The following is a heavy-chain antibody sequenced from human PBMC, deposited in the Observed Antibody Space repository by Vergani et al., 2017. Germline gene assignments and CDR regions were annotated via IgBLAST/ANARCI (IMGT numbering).Heavy chain of an antibody. V-gene: IGHV4-39*01. CDR1: GGSISSSSYY. J-gene: IGHJ3*02. D-gene: IGHD3-22*01. CDR2: IYYSGST. Sequence: QLQLQESGPGLVKPSETLSLTCTVSGGSISSSSYYWGWIRQPPGKGLEWIGSIYYSGSTYYNPSLKSRVTISVDTSKNQFSLKLSSVTAADTAVYYCAGTGWYYYDSSGYHDAFDIWGQGTMVTVSS. CDR3: AGTGWYYYDSSGYHDAFDI.